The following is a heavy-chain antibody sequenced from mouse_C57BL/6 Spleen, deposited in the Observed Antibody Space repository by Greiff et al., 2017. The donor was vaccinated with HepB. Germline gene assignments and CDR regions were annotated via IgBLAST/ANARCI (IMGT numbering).Heavy chain of an antibody. Sequence: QVQLKQPGAELVKPGASVKLSCKASGYTFTSYWMHWVKQRPGRGLEWIGRIDPNSGGTKYNEKFKSKATLTVDKPSSTAYMQLSSLTSEDSAVYYCARRISNYGYFDVWGTGTTVTVSS. J-gene: IGHJ1*03. CDR2: IDPNSGGT. CDR3: ARRISNYGYFDV. CDR1: GYTFTSYW. V-gene: IGHV1-72*01. D-gene: IGHD2-5*01.